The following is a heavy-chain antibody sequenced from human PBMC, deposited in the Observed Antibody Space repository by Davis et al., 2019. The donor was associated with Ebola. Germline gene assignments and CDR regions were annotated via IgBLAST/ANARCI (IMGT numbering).Heavy chain of an antibody. Sequence: WESLKIPCKGSRYSFTSHWIGWVRQMPGKGLEWMGIIYPGNSDTRYSPSFQGQVTISADTSITTAYLQWSSLKASDTAMYFCARRGNFSNEYFDYWGQGTLVTVSS. V-gene: IGHV5-51*01. D-gene: IGHD4-11*01. CDR1: RYSFTSHW. CDR3: ARRGNFSNEYFDY. J-gene: IGHJ4*02. CDR2: IYPGNSDT.